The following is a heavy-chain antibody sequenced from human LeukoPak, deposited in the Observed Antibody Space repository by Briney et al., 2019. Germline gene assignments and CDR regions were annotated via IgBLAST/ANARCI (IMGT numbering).Heavy chain of an antibody. CDR1: GGSFSGYY. CDR2: INHSGST. J-gene: IGHJ6*02. Sequence: SETLSLTCAVYGGSFSGYYWSWIRQPPGKGLEWIGEINHSGSTNYNPSLKSRVTISVDTSKNQFSLKLSSVTAADTAVYYCARLPEVSPYYYYYGMDVWGQGTTVTVSS. D-gene: IGHD1-14*01. V-gene: IGHV4-34*01. CDR3: ARLPEVSPYYYYYGMDV.